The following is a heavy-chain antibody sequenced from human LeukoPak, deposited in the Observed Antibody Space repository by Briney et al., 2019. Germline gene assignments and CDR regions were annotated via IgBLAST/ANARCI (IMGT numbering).Heavy chain of an antibody. CDR1: GGTFSKYT. Sequence: ASVKVSCKASGGTFSKYTISWVRQRPGQGLEWMGGITPLFGTANYAQKFQGRVTITADESTSTAYMELSSLRSEDTAVYYCARDPGLDATYGMDVWGQGTTVTVSS. D-gene: IGHD3/OR15-3a*01. CDR2: ITPLFGTA. CDR3: ARDPGLDATYGMDV. J-gene: IGHJ6*02. V-gene: IGHV1-69*13.